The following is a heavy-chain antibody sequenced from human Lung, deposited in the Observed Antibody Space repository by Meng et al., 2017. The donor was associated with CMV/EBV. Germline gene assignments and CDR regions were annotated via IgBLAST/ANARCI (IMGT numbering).Heavy chain of an antibody. CDR3: ARDPRRDGGVNFDY. CDR1: GFNFNNYW. V-gene: IGHV3-7*01. D-gene: IGHD5-24*01. CDR2: INEDGSET. Sequence: GESLKISRVSSGFNFNNYWMNWVRQAPGKGLEWVANINEDGSETYYLDSVKGRFTISRDNAKNSLFLQMNSLRAGDTAVYYCARDPRRDGGVNFDYWGQGIXVTVSS. J-gene: IGHJ4*02.